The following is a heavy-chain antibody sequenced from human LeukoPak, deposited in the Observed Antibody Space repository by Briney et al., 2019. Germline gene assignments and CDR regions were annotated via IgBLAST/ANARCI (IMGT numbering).Heavy chain of an antibody. D-gene: IGHD2-15*01. J-gene: IGHJ4*02. CDR2: IDSSSTYI. CDR1: GFTFSSYT. CDR3: ARDSVVVVAALDY. Sequence: IPGGSLRLSCAASGFTFSSYTMNWVRQAPGKGLEWVSSIDSSSTYIYYADSMKGRFTISRDNAKNSLYLQMNSLRAEDTAVYYCARDSVVVVAALDYWGQGSLVTVSS. V-gene: IGHV3-21*01.